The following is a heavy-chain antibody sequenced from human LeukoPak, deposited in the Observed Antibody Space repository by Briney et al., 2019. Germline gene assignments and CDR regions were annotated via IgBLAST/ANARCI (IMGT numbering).Heavy chain of an antibody. V-gene: IGHV1-69*04. CDR3: AREDGYNMVIVY. J-gene: IGHJ4*02. CDR2: IIPILGIA. Sequence: GASVKVSCKASGGTFSSYAISWVRQAPGQGLEWMGRIIPILGIANYAQKFQGRVTITADKSTSTAYMELSSLRSEDTAVYYCAREDGYNMVIVYWGQGTLVTVSS. D-gene: IGHD5-12*01. CDR1: GGTFSSYA.